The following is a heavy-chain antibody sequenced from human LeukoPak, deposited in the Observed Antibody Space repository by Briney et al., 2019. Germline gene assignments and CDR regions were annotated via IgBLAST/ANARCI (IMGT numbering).Heavy chain of an antibody. CDR3: ARGSTASDY. CDR1: GGSFSGYY. Sequence: SETLSLTCAVYGGSFSGYYWSWIRQPPGKGLEWIGEINHSGSTNYNPSLKSRVTISVDTSKNQFSLKLGSVTAADTAVYYCARGSTASDYWGQGTLVTVSS. D-gene: IGHD5-18*01. J-gene: IGHJ4*02. CDR2: INHSGST. V-gene: IGHV4-34*01.